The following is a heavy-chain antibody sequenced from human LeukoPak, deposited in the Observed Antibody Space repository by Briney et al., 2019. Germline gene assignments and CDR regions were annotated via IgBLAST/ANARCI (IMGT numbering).Heavy chain of an antibody. CDR2: IYKEGNT. J-gene: IGHJ4*02. V-gene: IGHV3-53*01. D-gene: IGHD6-19*01. CDR1: GFTVSGNY. Sequence: GGSLRLSCAASGFTVSGNYMSWVRQAPGKGLQWVSTIYKEGNTFYADSVRGRFTLSRDNSKNTLYLQMNSLRAEDTAIYYCARESVTSGWYLYWGQGALVTASS. CDR3: ARESVTSGWYLY.